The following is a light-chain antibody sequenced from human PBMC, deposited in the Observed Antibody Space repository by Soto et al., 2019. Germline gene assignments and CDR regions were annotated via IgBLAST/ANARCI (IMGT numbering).Light chain of an antibody. CDR1: QRLSGN. Sequence: IVLTQSPVTLSVTQGERVTLSCRASQRLSGNLAWYQQRPGQAPRLLIYGASIRATDIPARFIGSGSGTEFTLTISSLQPEDVATYYCQKYNSAPQTFSQGTKVDIK. CDR2: GAS. CDR3: QKYNSAPQT. J-gene: IGKJ1*01. V-gene: IGKV3-15*01.